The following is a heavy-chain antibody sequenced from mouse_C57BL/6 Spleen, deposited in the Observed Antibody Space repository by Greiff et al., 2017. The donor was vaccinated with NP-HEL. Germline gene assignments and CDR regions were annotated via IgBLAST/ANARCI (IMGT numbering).Heavy chain of an antibody. J-gene: IGHJ1*03. V-gene: IGHV6-6*01. Sequence: EVQLVESGGGLVQPGGSMKLSCAASGFTFSDAWMDWVRQSPEKGLEWVAEIRNKANNHATYYAESVKGRFTISRDDSKSSVYLQMNSLRAEDTGIYYCTGGSSYPYWYFDVWGTGTTVTVSS. CDR2: IRNKANNHAT. CDR1: GFTFSDAW. CDR3: TGGSSYPYWYFDV. D-gene: IGHD1-1*01.